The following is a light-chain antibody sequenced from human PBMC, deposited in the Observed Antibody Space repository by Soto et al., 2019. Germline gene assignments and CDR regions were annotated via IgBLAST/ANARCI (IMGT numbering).Light chain of an antibody. V-gene: IGKV1-5*01. CDR1: QSISSW. CDR2: DAS. J-gene: IGKJ4*01. Sequence: DIQMTQSPSTLSASVGDRVTITCRASQSISSWLAWYQQKPGKAPKLLIYDASSLESGVPSRFSGSGSGTEFTLAISSRQPDDFASYHCQQYNSFSLTFGGGTKVEIK. CDR3: QQYNSFSLT.